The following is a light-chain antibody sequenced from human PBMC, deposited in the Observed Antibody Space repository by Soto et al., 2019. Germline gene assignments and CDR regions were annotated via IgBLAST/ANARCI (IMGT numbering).Light chain of an antibody. Sequence: DTPMTQSPSYVSASVGDKLTITCRASQNTRDWVAWYQQKPGQAPKLLIYDVSKLFAGVPSRFSGSGSGRDFTLTITGLQPDDFATYFCQNYESYRWTFGQGTKVDIK. CDR3: QNYESYRWT. CDR2: DVS. V-gene: IGKV1-5*01. J-gene: IGKJ1*01. CDR1: QNTRDW.